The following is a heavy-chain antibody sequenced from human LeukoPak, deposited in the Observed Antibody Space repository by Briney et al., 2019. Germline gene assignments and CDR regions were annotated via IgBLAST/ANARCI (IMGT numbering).Heavy chain of an antibody. CDR2: IYYSGST. CDR1: GGSISSSSYY. D-gene: IGHD4-17*01. CDR3: ARHAPHDYGDSDAFDI. Sequence: SETLSLTCTVSGGSISSSSYYWGWIRQPPGKGLEWIGSIYYSGSTYYNPSLKSRVTISVDTSENQFSLKLGSVTAADTAVYYCARHAPHDYGDSDAFDIWGQGTMVTVSS. V-gene: IGHV4-39*01. J-gene: IGHJ3*02.